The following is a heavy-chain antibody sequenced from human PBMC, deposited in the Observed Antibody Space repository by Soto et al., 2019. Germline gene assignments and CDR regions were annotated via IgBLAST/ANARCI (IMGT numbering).Heavy chain of an antibody. Sequence: GGSLRLSCAASGFTFSSYWMSWVRQAPGKGLEWVANIRQDGSEKYYVDSVKGRFTISRDNAKNSLYPQMNSLRAEDTAVYYCTRGNSPVNVYWGQGTLVTVSS. CDR1: GFTFSSYW. J-gene: IGHJ4*02. CDR3: TRGNSPVNVY. CDR2: IRQDGSEK. D-gene: IGHD3-16*02. V-gene: IGHV3-7*03.